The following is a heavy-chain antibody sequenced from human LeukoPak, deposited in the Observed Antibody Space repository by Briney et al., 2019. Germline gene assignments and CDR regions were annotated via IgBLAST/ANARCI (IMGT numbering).Heavy chain of an antibody. CDR1: GFTFSSYA. D-gene: IGHD6-13*01. Sequence: PGGSLRLSCAASGFTFSSYAMHWVRQAPGKGLEWVAVISYDGSNKYYADSVKGRFTISRDNSKNTLYLQMNSLRAEDTAVYYRARVGHSSSWVTPLDYWGQGTLVTVSS. CDR3: ARVGHSSSWVTPLDY. V-gene: IGHV3-30-3*01. CDR2: ISYDGSNK. J-gene: IGHJ4*02.